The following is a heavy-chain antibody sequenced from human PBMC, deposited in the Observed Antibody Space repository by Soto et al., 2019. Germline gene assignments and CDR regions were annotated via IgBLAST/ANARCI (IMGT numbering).Heavy chain of an antibody. V-gene: IGHV1-46*01. Sequence: ASVKVSCKASGYTFTSYYMHWVRQAPGQGLEWMGIINPSGGSTSYAQKFQGRVTMTRDTSTSTVYMELSSLRSEDTAVYYCARENEIAARPSYYYYYGMDVWGQGTTVTVSS. D-gene: IGHD6-6*01. CDR1: GYTFTSYY. J-gene: IGHJ6*02. CDR3: ARENEIAARPSYYYYYGMDV. CDR2: INPSGGST.